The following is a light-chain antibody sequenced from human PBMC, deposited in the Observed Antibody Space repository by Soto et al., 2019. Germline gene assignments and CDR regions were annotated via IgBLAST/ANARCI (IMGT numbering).Light chain of an antibody. CDR2: DVS. V-gene: IGLV2-11*01. Sequence: QSALTQPRSVSGSPGQSVTISCTGTSSDVGGYKYVSWYQQHPGKAPKRIIYDVSKRPSGVPDRFSGSKSGNTASLTISGLQTEDEADYYCCFYTGSYTWVFGGGTKLTVL. CDR3: CFYTGSYTWV. CDR1: SSDVGGYKY. J-gene: IGLJ3*02.